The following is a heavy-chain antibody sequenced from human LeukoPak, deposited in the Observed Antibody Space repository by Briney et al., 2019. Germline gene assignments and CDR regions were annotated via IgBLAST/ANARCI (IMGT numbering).Heavy chain of an antibody. J-gene: IGHJ6*03. V-gene: IGHV3-23*01. CDR1: GFTFSNFA. CDR3: ARVDHVSYYSYMDL. CDR2: ISGSGGDT. D-gene: IGHD1-14*01. Sequence: PGGSLRLSCAASGFTFSNFAMSWVRQAPGRGLEWVSVISGSGGDTYYADSVKGRFTISRDNSKNTLYLQMNSLRAEDTALYFCARVDHVSYYSYMDLWGKGTTVTISS.